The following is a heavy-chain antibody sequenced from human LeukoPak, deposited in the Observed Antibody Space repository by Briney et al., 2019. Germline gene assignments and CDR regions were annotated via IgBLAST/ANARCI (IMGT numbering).Heavy chain of an antibody. CDR3: ARAPLTTGRNYYYMDV. Sequence: PSVTLSLTCTVSGGSISSYYWRWIRQPPGKGLEWVGYIYYSGSTNYHPSLKSRVTISVDTSKNQFSLKLSSVTAADTAVYYCARAPLTTGRNYYYMDVWGKGTTVTVSS. J-gene: IGHJ6*03. CDR1: GGSISSYY. V-gene: IGHV4-59*01. D-gene: IGHD3-22*01. CDR2: IYYSGST.